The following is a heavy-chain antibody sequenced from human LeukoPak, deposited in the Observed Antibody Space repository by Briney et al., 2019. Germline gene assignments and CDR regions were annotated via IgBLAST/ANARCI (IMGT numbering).Heavy chain of an antibody. D-gene: IGHD4-17*01. J-gene: IGHJ4*02. CDR3: ARAGPYGDYSG. Sequence: GGSLRLSCAASGFTFSSYDMHWVRQATGKGLEWVSAIGTAGDTYYPGSVKGRFTISRENAKNSLYLQMNSLRAGDTAVYYCARAGPYGDYSGWGQGTLVTVSS. CDR2: IGTAGDT. V-gene: IGHV3-13*01. CDR1: GFTFSSYD.